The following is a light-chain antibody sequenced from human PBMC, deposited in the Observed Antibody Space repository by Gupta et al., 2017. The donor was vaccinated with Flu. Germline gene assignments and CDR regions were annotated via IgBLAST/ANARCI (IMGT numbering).Light chain of an antibody. Sequence: GQSARLTVSVDECGDKYLFVYQQRPGQSPVLVIYKDIKRPAGIPGRFSGSNSGNTATPTISGTQAMDEADYYCQAGDSSIFVFGTGTKVTVL. CDR2: KDI. J-gene: IGLJ1*01. CDR1: ECGDKY. CDR3: QAGDSSIFV. V-gene: IGLV3-1*01.